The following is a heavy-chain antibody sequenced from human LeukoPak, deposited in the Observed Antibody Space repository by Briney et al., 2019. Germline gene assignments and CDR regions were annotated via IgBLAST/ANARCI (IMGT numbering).Heavy chain of an antibody. CDR3: ARGPTGFSSTWYVT. V-gene: IGHV4-30-4*01. CDR2: IYYSGST. Sequence: SQTLSLTCTVSGGSITSGDYYWSWTRQPPGRGLEWIGYIYYSGSTYYNPSLKSRVTILVDTSKKQFSLKLSSVTAADTAVYYCARGPTGFSSTWYVTWGQGTLVTVSS. CDR1: GGSITSGDYY. J-gene: IGHJ5*02. D-gene: IGHD6-13*01.